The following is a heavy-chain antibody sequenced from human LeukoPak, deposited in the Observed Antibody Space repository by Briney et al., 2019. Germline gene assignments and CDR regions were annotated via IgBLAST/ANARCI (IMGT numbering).Heavy chain of an antibody. Sequence: ASVKVSCKASGYTFTGYYMHWVRQAPGQGLEWMGGIIPIFGTANYAQKFQGRVAITADESTSTAYMELSSLRSEDTAVYYCARVLRCSSTSCYYYFDYWGQGTLVTVSS. CDR1: GYTFTGYY. CDR3: ARVLRCSSTSCYYYFDY. J-gene: IGHJ4*02. V-gene: IGHV1-69*13. CDR2: IIPIFGTA. D-gene: IGHD2-2*01.